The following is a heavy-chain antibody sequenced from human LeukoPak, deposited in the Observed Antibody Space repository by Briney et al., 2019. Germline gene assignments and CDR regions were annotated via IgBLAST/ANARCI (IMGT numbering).Heavy chain of an antibody. CDR2: IYHSGST. V-gene: IGHV4-4*02. CDR3: ARSKRLGVVIHYYYYYMDV. J-gene: IGHJ6*03. Sequence: SGTLSLTCAVSGGSISSSNWWSWVRQPPGKGLEWIGEIYHSGSTNYNPSLKSRVTISVDKSKNQFSLKLSSVTAADTAVYYCARSKRLGVVIHYYYYYMDVWGKGTTVTVSS. D-gene: IGHD3-3*01. CDR1: GGSISSSNW.